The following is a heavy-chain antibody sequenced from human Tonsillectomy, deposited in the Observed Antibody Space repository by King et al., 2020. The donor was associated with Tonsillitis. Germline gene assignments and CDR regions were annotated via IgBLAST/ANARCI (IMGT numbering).Heavy chain of an antibody. CDR2: IKDDGSQT. D-gene: IGHD2/OR15-2a*01. CDR3: GRRSLTTAWALDS. Sequence: VQLVESGGGLVQPGGSLRLSCAGSGFTFSAYWMTWVRQAPGEGLEWVADIKDDGSQTYCVESVKGRFTVSRDNAKNSLYLQMSSLRAGDTAVYYCGRRSLTTAWALDSWGQGTLVTVSS. CDR1: GFTFSAYW. V-gene: IGHV3-7*03. J-gene: IGHJ4*02.